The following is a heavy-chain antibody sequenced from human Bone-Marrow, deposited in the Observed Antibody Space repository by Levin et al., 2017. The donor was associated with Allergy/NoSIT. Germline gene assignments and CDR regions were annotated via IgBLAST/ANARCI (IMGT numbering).Heavy chain of an antibody. CDR1: GFTFSRYA. Sequence: PGGSLRLSCAVSGFTFSRYAMSWVRQAPGKGLEWVSVISGSGGSTYYADSVKGRFTISRDNSKNTLYLQMNSLRAEDTAVYYCAKGKFGVVAATPPTAYYMDGWGKGTTVTVSS. J-gene: IGHJ6*03. D-gene: IGHD2-15*01. CDR2: ISGSGGST. V-gene: IGHV3-23*01. CDR3: AKGKFGVVAATPPTAYYMDG.